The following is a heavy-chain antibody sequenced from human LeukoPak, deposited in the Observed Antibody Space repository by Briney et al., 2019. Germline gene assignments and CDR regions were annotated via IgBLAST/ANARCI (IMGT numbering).Heavy chain of an antibody. CDR2: ISSSGSTI. V-gene: IGHV3-11*01. J-gene: IGHJ4*02. Sequence: PGGSLRLSCAASGFTFSGYYMSWIRQAPGKGLEWVSYISSSGSTIYYADSVKGRFTISRDNAKNSLYLQMNSLRAEDTAVYYCARDPSRYCSSTSCQPKGDYWGQGTLVTVSS. CDR3: ARDPSRYCSSTSCQPKGDY. D-gene: IGHD2-2*01. CDR1: GFTFSGYY.